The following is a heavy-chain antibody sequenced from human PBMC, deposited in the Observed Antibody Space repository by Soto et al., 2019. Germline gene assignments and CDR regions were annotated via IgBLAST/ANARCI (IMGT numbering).Heavy chain of an antibody. V-gene: IGHV1-58*01. CDR1: GATFTSST. Sequence: SVKVSCKASGATFTSSTVNWVRQARGQPPEWIGWILVGSGQTNSAQKFQGRVAITRDMSTYTAYLELNSLRSDDSAVYYCAAISSGYYRVFDYWGQGTPVTVS. D-gene: IGHD3-22*01. J-gene: IGHJ4*02. CDR2: ILVGSGQT. CDR3: AAISSGYYRVFDY.